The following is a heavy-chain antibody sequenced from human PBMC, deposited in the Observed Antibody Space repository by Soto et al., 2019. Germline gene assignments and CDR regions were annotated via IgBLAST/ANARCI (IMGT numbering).Heavy chain of an antibody. V-gene: IGHV3-23*01. Sequence: GGSLRLSCAASGFTFSNYAMGWVRQAPGKGLEWDSSISTSIDATYYADSVKGRFTISRDDSKNTLYLQMNSLRAEDTAVYYCAKDRTVAARNFDYWGQGTLVTASS. J-gene: IGHJ4*02. CDR3: AKDRTVAARNFDY. CDR1: GFTFSNYA. D-gene: IGHD6-6*01. CDR2: ISTSIDAT.